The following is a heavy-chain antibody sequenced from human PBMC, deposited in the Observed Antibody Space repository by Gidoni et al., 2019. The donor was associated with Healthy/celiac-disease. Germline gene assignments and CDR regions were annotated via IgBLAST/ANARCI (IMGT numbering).Heavy chain of an antibody. J-gene: IGHJ4*02. D-gene: IGHD3-3*01. Sequence: QVQLVQSGAEVKKPGASVKVSCKASGYTFTSYYMHWVRQAPGQGLEWMGIINPSGGSTSYAQKFQGRVTMTRDTSTSTVYMELSSLRSEDTAVYYCARSGDYYDFWSGERYYFDYWGQGTLVTVSS. CDR2: INPSGGST. V-gene: IGHV1-46*01. CDR1: GYTFTSYY. CDR3: ARSGDYYDFWSGERYYFDY.